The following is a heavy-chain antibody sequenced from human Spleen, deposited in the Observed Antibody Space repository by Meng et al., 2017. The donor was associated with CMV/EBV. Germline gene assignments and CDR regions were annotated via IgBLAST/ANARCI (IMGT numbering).Heavy chain of an antibody. D-gene: IGHD7-27*01. CDR2: IGTYNGNV. Sequence: YTFTSYGSSGVRQAPGQGLEWRGWIGTYNGNVNYAQKLQRRVTRTTDTSTRTAYMELRSLRSDDTAVYYCARERMIRKLGMGALIQHWGQGTLVTVSS. J-gene: IGHJ1*01. CDR1: YTFTSYG. CDR3: ARERMIRKLGMGALIQH. V-gene: IGHV1-18*01.